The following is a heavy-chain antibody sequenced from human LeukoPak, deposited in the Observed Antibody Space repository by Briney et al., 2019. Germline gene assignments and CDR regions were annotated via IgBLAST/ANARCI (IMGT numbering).Heavy chain of an antibody. J-gene: IGHJ4*02. CDR1: GFTFSSYG. V-gene: IGHV3-30*18. D-gene: IGHD3-22*01. CDR2: ISYDGSNK. CDR3: AKGLLSYYDSSGYGD. Sequence: GGSLRLSCAASGFTFSSYGMHWVRQAPGKGLEWVAVISYDGSNKYYADSVKGRFTISRDNSKNTLYLQMNSLRAEDTAVYYCAKGLLSYYDSSGYGDWGQGTLVTVSS.